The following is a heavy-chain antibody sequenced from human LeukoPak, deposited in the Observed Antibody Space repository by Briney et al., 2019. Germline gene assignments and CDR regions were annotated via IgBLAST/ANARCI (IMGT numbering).Heavy chain of an antibody. Sequence: GASVKVSCEASGYTFTGYYMHWVRQAPGQGLEWMGWINPNSGGTNYAQKFQGRVTMTRDTSISTAYMELSRLRSDDTAVYYCARDKEEGKPLFDYWGQGTLVTVSS. CDR2: INPNSGGT. V-gene: IGHV1-2*02. D-gene: IGHD3-10*01. CDR1: GYTFTGYY. J-gene: IGHJ4*02. CDR3: ARDKEEGKPLFDY.